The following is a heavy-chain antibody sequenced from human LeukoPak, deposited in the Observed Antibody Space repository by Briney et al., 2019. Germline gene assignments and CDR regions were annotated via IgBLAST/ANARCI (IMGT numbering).Heavy chain of an antibody. Sequence: PGGSLRLSCAASGFTFSSYGMPWVRQAPGKGLEWVAVIWYDGSNKYYADSVKGRFTISRDNSKNTLYLQMNSLRAEDTAVYYCARDPWRFGEFPNHFDYWGQGTLVTVSS. CDR3: ARDPWRFGEFPNHFDY. D-gene: IGHD3-10*01. J-gene: IGHJ4*02. CDR2: IWYDGSNK. CDR1: GFTFSSYG. V-gene: IGHV3-33*01.